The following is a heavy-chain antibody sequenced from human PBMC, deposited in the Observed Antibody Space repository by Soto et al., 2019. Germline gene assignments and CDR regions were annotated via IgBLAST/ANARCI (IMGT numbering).Heavy chain of an antibody. V-gene: IGHV1-46*01. CDR2: INPSGGST. J-gene: IGHJ6*02. D-gene: IGHD2-15*01. Sequence: ASVKGSCKASGYTFTSYYMHWVRQAPGQGLEWMGIINPSGGSTSYAQKFQGRVTMTRDTSTSTVYRELSSLRSEDTAVYYCARDSARVVVVAAMGDYYYYYGMDVWGQGTTVTVSS. CDR1: GYTFTSYY. CDR3: ARDSARVVVVAAMGDYYYYYGMDV.